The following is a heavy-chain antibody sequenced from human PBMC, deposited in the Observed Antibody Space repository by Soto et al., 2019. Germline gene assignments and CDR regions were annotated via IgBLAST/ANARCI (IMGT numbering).Heavy chain of an antibody. D-gene: IGHD1-7*01. CDR3: AKVFSPELGNYFDH. V-gene: IGHV3-23*01. CDR2: ISNSFSDGNT. J-gene: IGHJ4*02. Sequence: EVHLLESGGGLVQPGGSLRLSCAASGFTFSTYAMNWVRQAPGKGLEWVSAISNSFSDGNTHYADSVKGRFTISRDNAKNTVFPEMNSLRAEDTAVYYCAKVFSPELGNYFDHWGQGTLVTVSS. CDR1: GFTFSTYA.